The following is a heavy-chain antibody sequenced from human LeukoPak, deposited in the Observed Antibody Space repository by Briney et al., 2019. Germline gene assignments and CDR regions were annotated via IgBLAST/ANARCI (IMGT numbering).Heavy chain of an antibody. CDR2: IFHSGST. J-gene: IGHJ4*02. CDR3: ASGALLSRYLEY. CDR1: GXSISSSTW. D-gene: IGHD3-3*01. V-gene: IGHV4-4*02. Sequence: SETLSLTCAVSGXSISSSTWWTWVRQPPGKGLEWIGEIFHSGSTNSNPSLKSRLTMSVDESKHEFSLKLTPVAAADTAVYYCASGALLSRYLEYWGQGTLVTVSS.